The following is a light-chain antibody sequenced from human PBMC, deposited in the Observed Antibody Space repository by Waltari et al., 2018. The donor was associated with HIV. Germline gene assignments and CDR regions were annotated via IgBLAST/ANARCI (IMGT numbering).Light chain of an antibody. V-gene: IGKV3-15*01. Sequence: EIVMTQSPATLSVSPGERATLSCRASQSVGINLAWYQQKPGQTPRLLIYGAFTRATGIPPRFSGGGSGTDFTLTINSLQSEDSAVYYCQQYDNWPPLTFGGGTKVEIK. CDR2: GAF. CDR3: QQYDNWPPLT. J-gene: IGKJ4*01. CDR1: QSVGIN.